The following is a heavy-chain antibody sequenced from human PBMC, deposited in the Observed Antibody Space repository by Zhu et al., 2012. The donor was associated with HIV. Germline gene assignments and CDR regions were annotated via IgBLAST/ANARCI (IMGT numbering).Heavy chain of an antibody. D-gene: IGHD2-21*02. CDR3: ASLRVTATGASFDY. CDR1: GGSSTDYY. CDR2: NNHSGRT. Sequence: QVQLQQWGAGLLKPSETLSLTCAVYGGSSTDYYWTWIRQPPGKTLEWIGENNHSGRTNYNPSLKSRITFLLDKSKNQFSLKLDSVTAADTAVYYCASLRVTATGASFDYWGHGNLVTVSS. V-gene: IGHV4-34*02. J-gene: IGHJ4*01.